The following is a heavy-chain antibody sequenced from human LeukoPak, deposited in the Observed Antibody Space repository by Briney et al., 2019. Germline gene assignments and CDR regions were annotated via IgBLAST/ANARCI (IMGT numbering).Heavy chain of an antibody. Sequence: HSGGSLRLSCAASGFTFSSYGMSWVRQAPGKGLEWVSAISGSGGSTYYADSVKGRFTISRDNSKNTLYLQMNSLRAEDTAVYYCAKRGSGSKPYYYYMDVWGKGTTVTISS. CDR2: ISGSGGST. CDR3: AKRGSGSKPYYYYMDV. V-gene: IGHV3-23*01. D-gene: IGHD3-10*01. J-gene: IGHJ6*03. CDR1: GFTFSSYG.